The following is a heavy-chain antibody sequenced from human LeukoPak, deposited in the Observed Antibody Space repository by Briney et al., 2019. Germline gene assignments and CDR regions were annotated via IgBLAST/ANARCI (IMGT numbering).Heavy chain of an antibody. J-gene: IGHJ5*02. CDR1: GGTFSSYA. Sequence: SVKVSCKASGGTFSSYAISWVRQAPGQGLEWIGGIIPIFGTANYAQKFQGRVTITADESTSTAYMELSSLRSEDTAVYYCARDGLAEGIVVLNWFDPWGQGTLVTVSS. CDR3: ARDGLAEGIVVLNWFDP. CDR2: IIPIFGTA. V-gene: IGHV1-69*01. D-gene: IGHD2-2*01.